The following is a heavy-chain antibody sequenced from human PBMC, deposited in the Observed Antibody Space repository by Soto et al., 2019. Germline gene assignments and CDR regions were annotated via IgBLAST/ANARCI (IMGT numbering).Heavy chain of an antibody. D-gene: IGHD3-16*01. Sequence: SETLSLTCTVSGGSISSYYWSWIRQPPGKGLEWIGYIYYSGSTNYNPSLKSRVNISVDTPKNQFSLKLSSVTAADTAVYYCARQCRDYVCDYWGQGTLVTVYS. CDR1: GGSISSYY. CDR3: ARQCRDYVCDY. CDR2: IYYSGST. J-gene: IGHJ4*02. V-gene: IGHV4-59*08.